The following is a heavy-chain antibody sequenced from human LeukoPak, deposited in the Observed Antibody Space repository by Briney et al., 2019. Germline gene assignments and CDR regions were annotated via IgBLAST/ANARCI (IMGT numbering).Heavy chain of an antibody. V-gene: IGHV3-23*01. D-gene: IGHD3-3*01. CDR1: GFTFSSYA. Sequence: GGSLRLSCAASGFTFSSYAMSWVRQAPGKGLEWVSAISGSGGSTYYADSVKGRFTISRDNSKNTLYLQMNSLRAEDTAVYYCAKVANYDFWSETRYYMDVWGKGTTVTVSS. CDR3: AKVANYDFWSETRYYMDV. CDR2: ISGSGGST. J-gene: IGHJ6*03.